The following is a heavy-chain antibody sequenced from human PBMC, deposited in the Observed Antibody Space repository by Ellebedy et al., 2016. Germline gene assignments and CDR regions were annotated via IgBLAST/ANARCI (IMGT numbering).Heavy chain of an antibody. J-gene: IGHJ4*02. CDR3: ASYHSTGYQS. Sequence: GGSLRLSXAASGFTFSNYGMHWVRQAPGKGLEWVAVIWDDGRTKDYVDSVKGRFTISGDNSKNTVFLQMNSLRAEDTAVYYCASYHSTGYQSWGQGTLVTVSS. D-gene: IGHD3-22*01. V-gene: IGHV3-33*03. CDR1: GFTFSNYG. CDR2: IWDDGRTK.